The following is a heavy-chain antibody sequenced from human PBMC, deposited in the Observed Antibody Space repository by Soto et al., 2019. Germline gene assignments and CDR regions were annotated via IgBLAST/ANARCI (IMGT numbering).Heavy chain of an antibody. J-gene: IGHJ4*02. CDR2: MSAFSGKA. CDR3: ARTEGPV. Sequence: ASVKVSCKASGYTFISYGISWVRQAPGQGLEWVGWMSAFSGKADYAQMFQDRVTMTTDKSTSTAYMELSSLRSDDTAVYYCARTEGPVWGQGTLVTVSS. V-gene: IGHV1-18*04. CDR1: GYTFISYG.